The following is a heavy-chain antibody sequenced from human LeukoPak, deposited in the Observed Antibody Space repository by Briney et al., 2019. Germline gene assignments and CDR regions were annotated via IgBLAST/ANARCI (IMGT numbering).Heavy chain of an antibody. V-gene: IGHV3-30*04. CDR1: GFTFSSYA. Sequence: PGGSLRLSCAASGFTFSSYAMHWVRQAPGKGLEWVAVISYDGSNKYYADSVKGRFTISRDNSKNTLYLQMNSLRAEDTAVYYCASDLIPAAMTGFDYWGQGTLVTVSS. D-gene: IGHD2-2*01. CDR2: ISYDGSNK. J-gene: IGHJ4*02. CDR3: ASDLIPAAMTGFDY.